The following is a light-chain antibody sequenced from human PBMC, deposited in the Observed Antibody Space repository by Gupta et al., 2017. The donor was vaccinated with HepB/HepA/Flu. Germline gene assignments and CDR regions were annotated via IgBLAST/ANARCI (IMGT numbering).Light chain of an antibody. Sequence: QSALTQPASVSGSPGQSITISCTGTSSDVGGYNYVSWYQQHPGKAPKLMIYDVSNRPSGVSNRFSGSKSGNTASLTISGLQAEDEADYYYSSYTSSSTLVVFGGGTKLTVL. CDR3: SSYTSSSTLVV. J-gene: IGLJ2*01. V-gene: IGLV2-14*01. CDR2: DVS. CDR1: SSDVGGYNY.